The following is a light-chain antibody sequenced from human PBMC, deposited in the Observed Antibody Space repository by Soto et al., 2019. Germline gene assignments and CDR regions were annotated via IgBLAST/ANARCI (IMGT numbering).Light chain of an antibody. CDR2: TAS. J-gene: IGKJ5*01. V-gene: IGKV1-39*01. CDR3: QQSFSPLPIS. CDR1: QNIYNY. Sequence: DIQMSQSPSSLSASIGDRVTITCRASQNIYNYLNWYQQKPGKAHKLLIFTASSLRSGVPSRFSGSGSGTDFTLTISTLQPEDFATYYCQQSFSPLPISFGQGTRLEMK.